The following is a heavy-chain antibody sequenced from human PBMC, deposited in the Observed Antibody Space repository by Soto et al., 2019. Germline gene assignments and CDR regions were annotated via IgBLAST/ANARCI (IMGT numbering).Heavy chain of an antibody. CDR2: LKSRRDGGTS. J-gene: IGHJ6*01. D-gene: IGHD5-12*01. CDR3: TRVGYANYYSYCLDV. CDR1: GITFTNAW. Sequence: PWRTLKISCAAYGITFTNAWMGWVRQAPGKGLEWIGRLKSRRDGGTSDYAAPVKGRFSISKDDSKSIAYLQMNSLKTEDTAVYFCTRVGYANYYSYCLDVW. V-gene: IGHV3-15*01.